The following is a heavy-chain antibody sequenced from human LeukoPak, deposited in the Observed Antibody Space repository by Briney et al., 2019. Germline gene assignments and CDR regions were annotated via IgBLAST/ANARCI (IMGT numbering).Heavy chain of an antibody. V-gene: IGHV4-30-4*08. D-gene: IGHD3-3*01. CDR1: GGSITSGDYY. J-gene: IGHJ4*02. CDR2: INHSGST. Sequence: SQTLSLTCTVSGGSITSGDYYWSWIRQPPGKGLEWIGEINHSGSTNYNPSLKSRVTISVDTSKNQFSLKLSSVTAADTAVYYCARAIWSGYYAGMGYWGQGTLVTVSS. CDR3: ARAIWSGYYAGMGY.